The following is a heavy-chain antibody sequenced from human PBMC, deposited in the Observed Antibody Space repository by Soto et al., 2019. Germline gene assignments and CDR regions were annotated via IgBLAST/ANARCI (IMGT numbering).Heavy chain of an antibody. CDR3: AKGHSDYQGDYNYYGMDV. J-gene: IGHJ6*02. CDR2: STGAGGGT. CDR1: GFPFSSYA. V-gene: IGHV3-23*01. D-gene: IGHD6-25*01. Sequence: GGSLRLSCAASGFPFSSYAISWVRQAPGRGLEWVAASTGAGGGTYNLEAVKGRFTVSRDNSKKTVYLQLDGLRAEDTAVYYCAKGHSDYQGDYNYYGMDVWGHGTTVTVPS.